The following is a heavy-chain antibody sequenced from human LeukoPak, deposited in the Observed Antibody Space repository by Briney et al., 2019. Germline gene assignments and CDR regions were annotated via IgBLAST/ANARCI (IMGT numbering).Heavy chain of an antibody. Sequence: PGGSLRLSCAASGFTFSSYAMHWVRQAPGKGLEWVAVISYDGSNKYYADSVKGRFTISRDNSKNTLYLQMNSLRAEDTAVYYCARDSWFGERLERDFDYWGQGTLVTVSS. D-gene: IGHD3-10*01. CDR3: ARDSWFGERLERDFDY. CDR2: ISYDGSNK. V-gene: IGHV3-30*04. CDR1: GFTFSSYA. J-gene: IGHJ4*02.